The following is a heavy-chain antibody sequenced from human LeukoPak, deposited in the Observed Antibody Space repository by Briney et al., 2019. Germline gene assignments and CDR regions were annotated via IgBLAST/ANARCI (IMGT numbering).Heavy chain of an antibody. D-gene: IGHD6-13*01. V-gene: IGHV3-9*01. CDR2: ISWNSGSI. CDR1: GFTFDDCA. Sequence: PGGSLRLSCAASGFTFDDCAMHWVRQAPGKGLEWVSGISWNSGSIGYADSVKGRFTISRDNAKNSLHLQMNSLRAEDTALYYCAKDTATGIAAAGFRDGMDVWGQGTTVTVSS. CDR3: AKDTATGIAAAGFRDGMDV. J-gene: IGHJ6*02.